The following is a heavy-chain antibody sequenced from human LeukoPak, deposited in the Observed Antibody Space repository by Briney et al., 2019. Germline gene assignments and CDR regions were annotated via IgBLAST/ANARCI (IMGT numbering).Heavy chain of an antibody. J-gene: IGHJ4*02. D-gene: IGHD4-23*01. CDR2: INTDTGNP. CDR3: ARDRWSPAY. CDR1: GYSFTGYY. V-gene: IGHV7-4-1*02. Sequence: ASVKVSCKASGYSFTGYYMHWVRQAPGQGLEWMGWINTDTGNPTYAQGFTGRFVFSLDTSVSTAYLQISSLRVEDTAVYYCARDRWSPAYWGQGTLVTVSS.